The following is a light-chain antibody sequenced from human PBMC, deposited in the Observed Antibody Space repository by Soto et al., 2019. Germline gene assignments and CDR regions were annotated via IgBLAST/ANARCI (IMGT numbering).Light chain of an antibody. CDR3: EEYYDTPYT. CDR2: WAS. CDR1: QSVLYNSNNKHY. V-gene: IGKV4-1*01. J-gene: IGKJ2*01. Sequence: DIVMTQSQDSLAVSLGERTTINCKSSQSVLYNSNNKHYLAWYQQKPGQPPKLLIYWASTRESGVPDRFTGSGSGTDFTLTISSLPAEDVAVYYCEEYYDTPYTVGQGTKLQIE.